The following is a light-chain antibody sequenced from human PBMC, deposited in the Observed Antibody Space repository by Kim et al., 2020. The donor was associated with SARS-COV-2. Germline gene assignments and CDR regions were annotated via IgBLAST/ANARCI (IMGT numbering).Light chain of an antibody. Sequence: QSVLTQPPSASETPGQRVTISCSGSSSNIGSNTVNWYQQLPGTAPKVLIYNNNQRPSGVPDRFSGSKSGTSASLAISGLQSEDEADYYCATWDDSLNGWVFGGGTQLTVL. V-gene: IGLV1-44*01. CDR1: SSNIGSNT. CDR3: ATWDDSLNGWV. CDR2: NNN. J-gene: IGLJ3*02.